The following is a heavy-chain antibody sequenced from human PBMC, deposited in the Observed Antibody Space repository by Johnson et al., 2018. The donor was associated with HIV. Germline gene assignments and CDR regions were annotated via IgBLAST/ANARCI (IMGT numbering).Heavy chain of an antibody. J-gene: IGHJ3*01. CDR3: AREDLYDL. CDR2: IRYDGDNE. Sequence: HVQLVESGGGVVQPGGSLRLSCAAFGFTFSYYGMHWVRQVPGKGLEWVAFIRYDGDNEYYGDSVKGRFTISRDNSKNTLYLQMNSLRPEDTAVYFCAREDLYDLGGQGTMVTVSS. V-gene: IGHV3-30*02. CDR1: GFTFSYYG. D-gene: IGHD2-2*02.